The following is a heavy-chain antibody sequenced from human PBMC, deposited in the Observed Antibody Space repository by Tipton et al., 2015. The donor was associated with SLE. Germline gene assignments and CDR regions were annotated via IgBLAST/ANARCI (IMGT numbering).Heavy chain of an antibody. CDR1: GVTFSSFA. CDR3: AMAVTGLNWGEY. J-gene: IGHJ4*02. CDR2: IIPVFATT. V-gene: IGHV1-69*05. Sequence: QSGAEVKKPGSSVKVACKASGVTFSSFAISWVRQAPGQGLEWMGSIIPVFATTNYAQKFQGRLTMTTDTSTSTAYMELRSLRSDDTAFYCCAMAVTGLNWGEYWGQGTLVTVSS. D-gene: IGHD2-21*02.